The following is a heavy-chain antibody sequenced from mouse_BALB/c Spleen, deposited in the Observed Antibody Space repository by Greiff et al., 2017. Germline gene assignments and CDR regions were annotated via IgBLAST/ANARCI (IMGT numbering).Heavy chain of an antibody. CDR1: GFTFSDYY. CDR3: ARGHDYVDY. D-gene: IGHD2-4*01. Sequence: EVMLVESGGGLVKPGGSLKLSCAASGFTFSDYYMYWVRQTPEKRLEWVATISDGGSYTYYPDSVKGRFTISRDNAKNNLYLQMSSLKSEDTAMYYCARGHDYVDYWGQGTTLTVSS. V-gene: IGHV5-4*02. CDR2: ISDGGSYT. J-gene: IGHJ2*01.